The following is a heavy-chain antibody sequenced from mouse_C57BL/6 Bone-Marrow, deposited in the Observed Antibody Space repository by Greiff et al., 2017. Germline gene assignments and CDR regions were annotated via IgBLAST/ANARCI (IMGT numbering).Heavy chain of an antibody. CDR3: ARPSTMIAWFAY. V-gene: IGHV5-12*01. Sequence: EVKLMESGGGLVQPGGSLKLSCAASGFTFSDYYMYWVRRTPEKRLEWVAYISNGGGSTYYPETVKGRFTISRDNAKNTLYLQMSRLKSEDTAMYYCARPSTMIAWFAYWGQGTLVTVSA. CDR2: ISNGGGST. J-gene: IGHJ3*01. CDR1: GFTFSDYY. D-gene: IGHD2-4*01.